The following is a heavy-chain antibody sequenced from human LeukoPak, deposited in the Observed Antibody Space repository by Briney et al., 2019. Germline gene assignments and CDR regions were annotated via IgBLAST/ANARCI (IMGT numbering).Heavy chain of an antibody. J-gene: IGHJ4*02. CDR2: INPNSGGT. CDR3: AYETYYYDSSGYGREYHFDY. CDR1: GYTFTGYY. Sequence: ASVKVSCKASGYTFTGYYMHWVRQAPGQGLEWMGRINPNSGGTNYAQKFQGRVTMTRDTSISTAYMELSRLRSDDTAVYYCAYETYYYDSSGYGREYHFDYWGQGTLVTVSS. V-gene: IGHV1-2*06. D-gene: IGHD3-22*01.